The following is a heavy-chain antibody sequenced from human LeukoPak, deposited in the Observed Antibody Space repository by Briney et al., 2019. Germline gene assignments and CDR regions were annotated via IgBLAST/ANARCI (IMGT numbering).Heavy chain of an antibody. D-gene: IGHD3-3*01. CDR2: INHSGST. J-gene: IGHJ4*02. CDR1: GGSFSGYY. Sequence: PSETLSLTCAVYGGSFSGYYWSWIRQPPGKGLEWIGEINHSGSTSYNPSLKSRVTISVDTSKNQFSLKLSSVTAADTAVYYCARIKLEWLTFDYWGQGTLVTVSS. V-gene: IGHV4-34*01. CDR3: ARIKLEWLTFDY.